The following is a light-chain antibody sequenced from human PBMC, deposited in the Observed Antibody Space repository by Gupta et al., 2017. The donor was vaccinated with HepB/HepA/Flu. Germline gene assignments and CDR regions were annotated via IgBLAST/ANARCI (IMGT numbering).Light chain of an antibody. V-gene: IGLV1-44*01. CDR1: SSNIGSYT. J-gene: IGLJ1*01. CDR2: GNT. Sequence: QAVLSQPPSASGTPGQRVTLSCSGSSSNIGSYTVNWYQQLPGTAPKLLIYGNTERPPGVPVRFSGSKSGTAASLAISGLQSADEADYYCAAGDDSLNGYIFGAGTKVTVL. CDR3: AAGDDSLNGYI.